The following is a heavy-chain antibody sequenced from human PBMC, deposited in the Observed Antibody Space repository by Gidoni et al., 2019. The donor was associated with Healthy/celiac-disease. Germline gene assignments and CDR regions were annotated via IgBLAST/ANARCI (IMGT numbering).Heavy chain of an antibody. D-gene: IGHD1-26*01. CDR1: GFTVRSNY. CDR2: IYSGGST. J-gene: IGHJ3*02. CDR3: ARDRGSYFNNDAFDI. V-gene: IGHV3-53*01. Sequence: EVQLVESGGGLIQPGGSLRLPCAASGFTVRSNYMSWVRQDPGKGLEWVSVIYSGGSTYYADSVKGRFTISRDNSKNTLYLQMNSLRAEDTAVYYCARDRGSYFNNDAFDIWGQGTMVTVSS.